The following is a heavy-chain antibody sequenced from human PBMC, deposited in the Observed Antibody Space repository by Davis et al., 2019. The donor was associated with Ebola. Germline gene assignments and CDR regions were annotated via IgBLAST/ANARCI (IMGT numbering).Heavy chain of an antibody. CDR1: GFTFDDYA. Sequence: GGSLRLSCAASGFTFDDYAMHWVRHAPGKGLEWVSGISWNSGSIGYADSVKGRFTISRDNAKNSLYLQMNSLRAEDTALYYCAKGGGYCSSTSCYEGNFDYWGQGTLVTVSS. D-gene: IGHD2-2*01. CDR3: AKGGGYCSSTSCYEGNFDY. J-gene: IGHJ4*02. CDR2: ISWNSGSI. V-gene: IGHV3-9*01.